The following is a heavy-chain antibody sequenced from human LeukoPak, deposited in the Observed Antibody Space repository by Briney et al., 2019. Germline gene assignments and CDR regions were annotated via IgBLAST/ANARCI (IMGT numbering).Heavy chain of an antibody. D-gene: IGHD6-13*01. CDR1: GGTFSSYA. J-gene: IGHJ5*02. Sequence: ASVKVSCKASGGTFSSYAISWVRQAPGQGLEWVGWISAYNGNTNYAQKLQGRVTLTTDTSTSTAYMELRSLRSDDTAVYYCARDSGSSWYLDGFDPWGQGTLVTVSS. CDR3: ARDSGSSWYLDGFDP. CDR2: ISAYNGNT. V-gene: IGHV1-18*01.